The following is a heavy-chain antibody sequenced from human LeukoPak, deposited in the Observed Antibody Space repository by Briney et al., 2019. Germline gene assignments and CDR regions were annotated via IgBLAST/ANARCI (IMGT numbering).Heavy chain of an antibody. CDR1: GYTFTTYY. J-gene: IGHJ4*02. CDR2: INPSVGTT. Sequence: ASVKVSCKAFGYTFTTYYIHWVRQAPGQGLEWMGIINPSVGTTKSPDKFQGRVTMTRDTSTSTVYMELNGLGSDDTATYYCTRAQSYCTSTSCSADYWGQGTLVTVSS. CDR3: TRAQSYCTSTSCSADY. V-gene: IGHV1-46*01. D-gene: IGHD2-2*01.